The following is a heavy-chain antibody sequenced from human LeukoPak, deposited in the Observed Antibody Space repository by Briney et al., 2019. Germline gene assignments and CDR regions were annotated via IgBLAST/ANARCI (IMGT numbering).Heavy chain of an antibody. Sequence: ASVKVSCKASGYTFTSYDINWVRQATGQGLEWMGWMNPNSGNTGYAQKFQGRVTMTRNTSISTAYMELSSLRSEDTAVYYCARDSGSYHEKDYWGQGTLVTVSS. D-gene: IGHD1-26*01. CDR2: MNPNSGNT. CDR1: GYTFTSYD. V-gene: IGHV1-8*01. CDR3: ARDSGSYHEKDY. J-gene: IGHJ4*02.